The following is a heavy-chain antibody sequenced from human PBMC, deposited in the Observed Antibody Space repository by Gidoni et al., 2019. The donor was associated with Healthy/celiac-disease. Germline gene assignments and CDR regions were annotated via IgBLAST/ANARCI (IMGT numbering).Heavy chain of an antibody. D-gene: IGHD3-22*01. V-gene: IGHV3-23*01. CDR3: AKDPGITMIPGAFDI. CDR2: ISGSGGST. CDR1: GFTFISYA. Sequence: EVQLFESGGCLLQPGGSLRLSCSASGFTFISYAMSWVRQAPGKGLEWVSAISGSGGSTYYADSVKGRFTISRDNSKNTLYLQMNSLRAEDTAVYYCAKDPGITMIPGAFDIWGQGTMVTVSS. J-gene: IGHJ3*02.